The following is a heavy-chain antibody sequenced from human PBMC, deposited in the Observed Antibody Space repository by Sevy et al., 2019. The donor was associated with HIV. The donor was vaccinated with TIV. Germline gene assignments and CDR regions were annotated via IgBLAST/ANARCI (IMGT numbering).Heavy chain of an antibody. CDR3: ARCPWLAFYMDV. Sequence: SETLSLTCTVSGGPISSYYWSWIRQPAGKGLEWIGRIYTSGSTNYNPSLKSRVTMSVDTSKNQFSLKLSSVTAADTAVYYCARCPWLAFYMDVWGQGTTVTVSS. CDR2: IYTSGST. V-gene: IGHV4-4*07. J-gene: IGHJ6*02. CDR1: GGPISSYY. D-gene: IGHD6-19*01.